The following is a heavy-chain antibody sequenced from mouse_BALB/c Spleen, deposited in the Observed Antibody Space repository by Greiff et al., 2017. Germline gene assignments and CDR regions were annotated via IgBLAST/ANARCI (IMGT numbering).Heavy chain of an antibody. CDR1: GYTFTSYV. V-gene: IGHV1-14*01. J-gene: IGHJ4*01. D-gene: IGHD1-1*01. CDR3: ARYYYGSSYGYAMDY. Sequence: EVKLVESGPELVKPGASVKMSCKASGYTFTSYVMHWVKQKPGQGLEWIGYINPYNDGTKYNEKFKGKATLTSDKSSSTAYMELSSLTSEDSAVYYCARYYYGSSYGYAMDYWGQGTSVTVSS. CDR2: INPYNDGT.